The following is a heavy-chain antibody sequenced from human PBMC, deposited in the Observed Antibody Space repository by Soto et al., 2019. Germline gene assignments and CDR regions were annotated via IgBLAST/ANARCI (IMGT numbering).Heavy chain of an antibody. CDR1: GYTFTGYY. CDR3: AREGGPYYDFWSGYRYGMDV. CDR2: INPNSGGT. V-gene: IGHV1-2*04. D-gene: IGHD3-3*01. Sequence: ASVKVSCKASGYTFTGYYMHWVRQAPGQGLEWMGWINPNSGGTNCAQKFQGWVTMTRDTSISTAYMELSRLRSDDTAVYYCAREGGPYYDFWSGYRYGMDVWGQGTTVTVSS. J-gene: IGHJ6*02.